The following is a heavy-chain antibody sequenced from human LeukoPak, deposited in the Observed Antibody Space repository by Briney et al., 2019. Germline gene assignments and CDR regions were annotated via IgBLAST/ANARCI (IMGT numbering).Heavy chain of an antibody. CDR3: AKGGLGAYYNYGMDV. Sequence: GGSLRLSCAASGFTFSSYAMSWVRQAPGKGLGWVSTLSGSGATTYYADSVKGRFTISRDNSKSTLYLQMNSLRAEDTAVYYCAKGGLGAYYNYGMDVWGQGTTVTVSS. J-gene: IGHJ6*02. D-gene: IGHD3-16*01. CDR1: GFTFSSYA. CDR2: LSGSGATT. V-gene: IGHV3-23*01.